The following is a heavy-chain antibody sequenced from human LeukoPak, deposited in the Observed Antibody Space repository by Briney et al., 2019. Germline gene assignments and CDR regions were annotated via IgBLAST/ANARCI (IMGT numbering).Heavy chain of an antibody. Sequence: SETLSLTCTVSGGSISSSSHYWGWIRQPPGKGLEWIGSIYYSGSTYYNPSLKSRVTISVDTSKNQFSLKLSSVTAADTAVYYCARQADYGDYSYYYGMDVWGQGTTVTVSS. CDR3: ARQADYGDYSYYYGMDV. CDR1: GGSISSSSHY. J-gene: IGHJ6*02. D-gene: IGHD4-17*01. V-gene: IGHV4-39*01. CDR2: IYYSGST.